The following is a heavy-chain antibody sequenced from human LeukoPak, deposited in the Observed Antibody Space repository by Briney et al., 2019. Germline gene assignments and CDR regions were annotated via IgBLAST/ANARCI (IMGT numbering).Heavy chain of an antibody. D-gene: IGHD3-10*01. Sequence: ASVKVSCKASGYTFASYAMHWVRQAPGQRLEWMGWINAGNGDTKYSQKFQGRLTITRDTSASAAYMELSSLTSEDTTVYYCARDWGPMVRASWDWFDPWGQGTLVTVSS. J-gene: IGHJ5*02. V-gene: IGHV1-3*01. CDR3: ARDWGPMVRASWDWFDP. CDR1: GYTFASYA. CDR2: INAGNGDT.